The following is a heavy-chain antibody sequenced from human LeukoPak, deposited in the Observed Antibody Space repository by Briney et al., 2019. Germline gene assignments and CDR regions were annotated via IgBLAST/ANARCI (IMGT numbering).Heavy chain of an antibody. D-gene: IGHD2-2*01. Sequence: GGSLRLSCAASGFTFRSYGMHWVRQAPGKGLEWVAVIWYDRSNKYYGDSVKGRFTISRDNSKNTLYLQMNSLRAEDTAVYYCARASTAGVVAPDNWFDPWGQGTLVTVSS. CDR1: GFTFRSYG. CDR3: ARASTAGVVAPDNWFDP. J-gene: IGHJ5*02. CDR2: IWYDRSNK. V-gene: IGHV3-33*01.